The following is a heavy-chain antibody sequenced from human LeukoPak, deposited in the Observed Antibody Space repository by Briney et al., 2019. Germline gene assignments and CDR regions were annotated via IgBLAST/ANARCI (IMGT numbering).Heavy chain of an antibody. D-gene: IGHD6-19*01. J-gene: IGHJ4*02. CDR1: GGSISSYY. V-gene: IGHV4-59*01. CDR3: ARAVAGTKFDY. CDR2: IYYSGST. Sequence: SETLSLTCTVSGGSISSYYWSWIRQPPGKGLEGSGNIYYSGSTNYNPSLKSRGTISVDTSKNQFSLNLSSVTAAVSAVYYCARAVAGTKFDYWGQGTLVTVSS.